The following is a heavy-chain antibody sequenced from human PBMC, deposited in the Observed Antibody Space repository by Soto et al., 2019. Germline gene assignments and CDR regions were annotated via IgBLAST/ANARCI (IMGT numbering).Heavy chain of an antibody. Sequence: GGSLRLSCAASGFTFSSYAMSWVRQAPGKGLEWVSAISGSGGSTYYADSVKGRFTISRDNSKNTLYLQMNSLRAEDTAVYYCARVNGYYYYGMDVWGQGTTVTVSS. CDR2: ISGSGGST. D-gene: IGHD3-22*01. CDR3: ARVNGYYYYGMDV. J-gene: IGHJ6*02. CDR1: GFTFSSYA. V-gene: IGHV3-23*01.